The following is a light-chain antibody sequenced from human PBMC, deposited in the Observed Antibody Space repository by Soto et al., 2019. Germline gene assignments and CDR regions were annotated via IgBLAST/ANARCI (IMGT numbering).Light chain of an antibody. CDR3: QQSYSTPRT. Sequence: DIQMTQSPSSLSASVGDRVTITCRASQSNSSYLNWYQQKPGKAPKLLIYAASSLQSGVPSRFSGRGSGTDFTLTISSLQPEDFATFYCQQSYSTPRTFGQVTKVEI. CDR1: QSNSSY. CDR2: AAS. V-gene: IGKV1-39*01. J-gene: IGKJ1*01.